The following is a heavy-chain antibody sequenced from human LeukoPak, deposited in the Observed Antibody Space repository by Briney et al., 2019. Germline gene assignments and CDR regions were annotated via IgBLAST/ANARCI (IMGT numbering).Heavy chain of an antibody. CDR2: ISGHNGNT. J-gene: IGHJ5*02. Sequence: ASVKVSCKASGYTFTSYAISWVRQAPGQGLEWMGWISGHNGNTNYAHKYQGRVTMTTDTSTSTAYMELRSLRTDDTAVYYCARLTVVMVYSIQENWLDPWGQGTLVTVSS. CDR3: ARLTVVMVYSIQENWLDP. CDR1: GYTFTSYA. V-gene: IGHV1-18*01. D-gene: IGHD2-8*01.